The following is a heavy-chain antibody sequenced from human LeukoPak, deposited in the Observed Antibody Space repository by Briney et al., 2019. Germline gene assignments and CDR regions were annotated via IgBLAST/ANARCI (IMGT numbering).Heavy chain of an antibody. J-gene: IGHJ6*03. V-gene: IGHV3-21*01. D-gene: IGHD6-19*01. CDR1: GFTFSSYS. CDR2: ISSSNYYI. Sequence: GGSLRLSCAASGFTFSSYSMNWVRQAPGKGLEWVSSISSSNYYISYADSVKGRFTISRDNAKNSLYLQMNSLRAEDTAVYYCATPGANSSGWGYYYYYMDVWGKGTTVTVSS. CDR3: ATPGANSSGWGYYYYYMDV.